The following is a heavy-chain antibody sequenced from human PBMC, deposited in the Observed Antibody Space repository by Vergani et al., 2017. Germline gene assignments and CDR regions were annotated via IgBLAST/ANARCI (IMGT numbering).Heavy chain of an antibody. V-gene: IGHV3-48*03. CDR3: ARIGGYGNWN. CDR2: ISSSGSTI. CDR1: GFTFSSYE. D-gene: IGHD5-12*01. J-gene: IGHJ4*02. Sequence: EVQLVESGGGLVQPGGSLGLSCAASGFTFSSYEMNWVRQAPGKGLEWVSYISSSGSTIYYADSVKGRVTISRDNAKNSLYLQMNSLRAEDTAVYYCARIGGYGNWNWGQGTLVTVSS.